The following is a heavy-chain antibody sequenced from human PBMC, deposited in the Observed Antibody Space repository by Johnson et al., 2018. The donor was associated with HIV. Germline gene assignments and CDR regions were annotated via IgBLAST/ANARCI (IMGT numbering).Heavy chain of an antibody. D-gene: IGHD1-26*01. J-gene: IGHJ3*01. Sequence: VQLVESGGRLVQPGGSLRLSCAASGFSFSTYWMHWVRRVPGKGLVWVSRIDTEGSGTTYADSVKGRFTISRDNAKNTVYLQMISLRAEDMAVYYCARSRWADDAFDGWGQGTMVTVCS. CDR1: GFSFSTYW. CDR3: ARSRWADDAFDG. CDR2: IDTEGSGT. V-gene: IGHV3-74*02.